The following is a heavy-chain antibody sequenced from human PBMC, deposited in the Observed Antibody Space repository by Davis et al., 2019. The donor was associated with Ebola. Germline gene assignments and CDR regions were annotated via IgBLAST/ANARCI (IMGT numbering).Heavy chain of an antibody. V-gene: IGHV4-39*01. J-gene: IGHJ6*02. Sequence: SETLSLTCTVSGGSISSSSYYWGWIRQPPGKGLEWIGSIYYSGSTYYNPSLKSRVTISVDTSKNQFSLKLSSVTAADTAVYYCARLPWRIAVAVRYYYYGMDVWGQGTTVTVSS. D-gene: IGHD6-19*01. CDR2: IYYSGST. CDR1: GGSISSSSYY. CDR3: ARLPWRIAVAVRYYYYGMDV.